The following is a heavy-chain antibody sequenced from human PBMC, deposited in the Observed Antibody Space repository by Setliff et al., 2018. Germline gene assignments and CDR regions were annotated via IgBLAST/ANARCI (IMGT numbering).Heavy chain of an antibody. V-gene: IGHV1-18*01. CDR2: ISGHSGNA. CDR3: RRLVRICTRVTCQRLLCVDF. D-gene: IGHD2-2*01. CDR1: GYTFTDYV. J-gene: IGHJ4*02. Sequence: ASVKVSCKTSGYTFTDYVITWVRQAPGRGLEWVGWISGHSGNAYYAPSLQARVTLTIDTSTTTAVMEMRNLRSDDTAVYYFRRLVRICTRVTCQRLLCVDFWGQGTLVTVSS.